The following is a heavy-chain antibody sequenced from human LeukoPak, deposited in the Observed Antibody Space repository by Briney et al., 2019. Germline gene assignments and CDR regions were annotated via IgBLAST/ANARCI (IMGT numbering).Heavy chain of an antibody. CDR1: GGSIRNYY. J-gene: IGHJ4*02. Sequence: SETLSLTCTVSGGSIRNYYWSWIRQPPGKGLEWIGYIYYRGSTNYNPSLKSRVTISVDTSKNQFSLNLSSVTAADTAVYYCARGWASGSYYNYWGQGTLVTVSS. CDR2: IYYRGST. V-gene: IGHV4-59*08. D-gene: IGHD1-26*01. CDR3: ARGWASGSYYNY.